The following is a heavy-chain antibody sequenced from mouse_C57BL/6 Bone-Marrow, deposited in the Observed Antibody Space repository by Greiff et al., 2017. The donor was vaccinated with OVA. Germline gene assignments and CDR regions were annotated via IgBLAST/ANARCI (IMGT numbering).Heavy chain of an antibody. J-gene: IGHJ3*01. Sequence: EVQLQQSGPELVKPGASVKISCKASGYTFTDYYMNWVKQSHGKSLEWIGDINPNNGGTSYNQKFKGKATLTVDKSSSTASMELRSLTSEDSAVYYCAREGPSSFAYWGQGTLVTVSA. CDR2: INPNNGGT. D-gene: IGHD3-1*01. V-gene: IGHV1-26*01. CDR1: GYTFTDYY. CDR3: AREGPSSFAY.